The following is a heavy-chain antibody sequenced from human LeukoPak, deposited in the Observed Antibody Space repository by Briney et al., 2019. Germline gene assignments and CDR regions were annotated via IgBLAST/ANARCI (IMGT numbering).Heavy chain of an antibody. CDR1: GFTFSSYG. CDR3: AKDGPKLTYYYDSSGRTYFDY. D-gene: IGHD3-22*01. Sequence: PGGSLRLSCAASGFTFSSYGMSWVRQAPGKGLEWVSAISGSGGSTYYADSVKGRFTISRDNSKNTLYLQMNSLRAEDTAVYYCAKDGPKLTYYYDSSGRTYFDYWGQGTLVTVSS. V-gene: IGHV3-23*01. J-gene: IGHJ4*02. CDR2: ISGSGGST.